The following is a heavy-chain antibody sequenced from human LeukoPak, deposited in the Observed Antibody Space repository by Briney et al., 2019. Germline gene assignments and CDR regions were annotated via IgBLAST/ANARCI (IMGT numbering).Heavy chain of an antibody. CDR1: GGSISTYY. V-gene: IGHV4-59*01. J-gene: IGHJ3*02. CDR2: IYNSGST. Sequence: RPSETLSLTCTVSGGSISTYYWIWIRHPPGKGLEWIAYIYNSGSTNSNPSLKSRVTISVDTSKNQFSLRLSPVTAADTAVYYCARIYYDSGAYYRRAFDIWGQGTMVSVSS. D-gene: IGHD3-22*01. CDR3: ARIYYDSGAYYRRAFDI.